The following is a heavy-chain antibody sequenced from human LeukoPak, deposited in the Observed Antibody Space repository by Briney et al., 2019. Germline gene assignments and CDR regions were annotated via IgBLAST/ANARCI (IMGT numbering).Heavy chain of an antibody. V-gene: IGHV4-39*07. CDR1: GGSISSSNYY. J-gene: IGHJ3*02. CDR2: IYYSGST. D-gene: IGHD3-16*01. Sequence: SETLSLTCTVSGGSISSSNYYWGWIRQPPGKGLEWIGSIYYSGSTYYNPSLKSRVTISVDTSKNQFSLKLSSVTAADTAVYYCARDLGGLDAFDIWGQGTMVTVSS. CDR3: ARDLGGLDAFDI.